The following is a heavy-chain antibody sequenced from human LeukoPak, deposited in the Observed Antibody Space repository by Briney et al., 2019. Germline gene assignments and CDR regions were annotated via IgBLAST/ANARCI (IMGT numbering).Heavy chain of an antibody. CDR1: GFTVSSNY. CDR3: ARTYSSSHLDY. D-gene: IGHD6-13*01. V-gene: IGHV3-53*01. Sequence: PGGSLRLSCAASGFTVSSNYMSWVRQAPGKGLEWVSVIYSGGSTYYADSVKGRFTISRDNSKNTLYLQMNSLRAEDTAVYYCARTYSSSHLDYWGQGTLVTVSS. CDR2: IYSGGST. J-gene: IGHJ4*02.